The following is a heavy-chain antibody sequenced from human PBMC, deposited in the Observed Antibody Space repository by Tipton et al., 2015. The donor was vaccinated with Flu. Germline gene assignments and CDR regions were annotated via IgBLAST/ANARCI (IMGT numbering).Heavy chain of an antibody. CDR2: ITPSGGST. CDR1: GYTFTTYH. V-gene: IGHV1-46*01. Sequence: QLVQSGSEVKKPGASVKISCKSAGYTFTTYHMHWVRQAPGQGLEWMGIITPSGGSTFYSQKFQGRVTMTRDTSTSTDYMELSSLRSEDTSVYYCARGSYGDLIDSWDQGTLVTVSS. CDR3: ARGSYGDLIDS. D-gene: IGHD5-18*01. J-gene: IGHJ4*02.